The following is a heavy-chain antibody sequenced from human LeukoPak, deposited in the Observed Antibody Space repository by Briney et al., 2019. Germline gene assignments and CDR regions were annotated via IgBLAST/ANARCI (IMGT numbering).Heavy chain of an antibody. Sequence: SETLSLTCTVSGGSISSYYWSWIRQPPGKGLEWIGSIYYSGSTYYNPSLKSRVTISVDTSKNQFSLKLSSVTAADTAVYYCARLTTVVTEFDYWGQGTLVTVSS. CDR3: ARLTTVVTEFDY. CDR1: GGSISSYY. D-gene: IGHD4-23*01. V-gene: IGHV4-59*01. J-gene: IGHJ4*02. CDR2: IYYSGST.